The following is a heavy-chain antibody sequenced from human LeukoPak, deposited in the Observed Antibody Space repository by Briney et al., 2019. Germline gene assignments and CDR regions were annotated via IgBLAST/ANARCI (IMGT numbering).Heavy chain of an antibody. CDR2: ISGSGGST. D-gene: IGHD2-2*01. CDR3: VVVVPAAPYPPFDY. CDR1: GFTFSSYA. V-gene: IGHV3-23*01. Sequence: GGSLRLSCAASGFTFSSYAMSWVRQAPGKGLEWVSAISGSGGSTYYADSVKDRFTISRDNSKNTLYLQMNSLRAEDTAVYYCVVVVPAAPYPPFDYWGQGTLVTVSS. J-gene: IGHJ4*02.